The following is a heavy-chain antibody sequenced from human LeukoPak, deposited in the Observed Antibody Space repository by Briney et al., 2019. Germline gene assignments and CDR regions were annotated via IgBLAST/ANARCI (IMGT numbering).Heavy chain of an antibody. CDR2: ISGSGGST. CDR1: GFTFSNYA. D-gene: IGHD3-22*01. Sequence: GGSLRLSCAASGFTFSNYAMSWVRQAPGQGLEWVSAISGSGGSTYYADSVKGRFTISRDNSKSTLYLEMNSLRAEDTAVYYCAKNYDTNGYYPDSWGQGTLVTVSS. J-gene: IGHJ4*02. V-gene: IGHV3-23*01. CDR3: AKNYDTNGYYPDS.